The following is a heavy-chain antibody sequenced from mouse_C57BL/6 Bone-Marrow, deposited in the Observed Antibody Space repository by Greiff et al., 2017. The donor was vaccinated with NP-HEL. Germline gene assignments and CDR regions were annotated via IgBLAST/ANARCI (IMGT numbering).Heavy chain of an antibody. D-gene: IGHD1-1*01. CDR2: IYPGSGSP. J-gene: IGHJ2*01. Sequence: VQLQQPGAELVKPGASVKMSCKASGYTFTSYWITWVKQRPGQGLEWIGDIYPGSGSPNYNEKFKSKATLTVDTSSSTAYMQLSSLTSEDSAVYYCARNLITTVGYFDYWGQGTTLTVSS. CDR3: ARNLITTVGYFDY. V-gene: IGHV1-55*01. CDR1: GYTFTSYW.